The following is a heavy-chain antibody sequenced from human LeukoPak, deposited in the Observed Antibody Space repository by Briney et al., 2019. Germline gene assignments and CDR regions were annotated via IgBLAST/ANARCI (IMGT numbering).Heavy chain of an antibody. CDR3: AGTRRADYYDSSNY. V-gene: IGHV3-21*06. CDR2: ISSSSRYI. CDR1: GFRFSSYS. Sequence: GGSLRLSCAASGFRFSSYSMNWVRQVPGQGLEWVSCISSSSRYIYYADSVKGRFTISRDDAKNSLYLQMNSLRAEDTAVYYCAGTRRADYYDSSNYWGQGTLVTVSS. D-gene: IGHD3-22*01. J-gene: IGHJ4*02.